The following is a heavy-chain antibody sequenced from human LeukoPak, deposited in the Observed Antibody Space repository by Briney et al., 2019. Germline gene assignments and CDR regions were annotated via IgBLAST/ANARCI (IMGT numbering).Heavy chain of an antibody. Sequence: SETLSLTCAVYGGSFSGYYWSWIRQPPGKGLEWIGEINHSGSTNYNPSLKSRVTISVDTSKNQFSLQLNSVTPEDTAVYYCARARLHHTYGSGTNFDYWGQGTLVTVSS. CDR3: ARARLHHTYGSGTNFDY. V-gene: IGHV4-34*01. CDR1: GGSFSGYY. CDR2: INHSGST. D-gene: IGHD3-10*01. J-gene: IGHJ4*02.